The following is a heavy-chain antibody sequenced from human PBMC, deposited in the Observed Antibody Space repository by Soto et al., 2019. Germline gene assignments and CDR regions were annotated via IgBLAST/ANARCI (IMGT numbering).Heavy chain of an antibody. V-gene: IGHV3-11*01. J-gene: IGHJ6*01. CDR3: AREYCSSTSCYYYYGMDV. Sequence: PGGSLRLSCAASGFTFSDYYMSWIRQAPGKGLEWVSYISSSGSTIYYADSVKGRFTISRDNAKNSLYLQMNSLRAEDTAVYYCAREYCSSTSCYYYYGMDVWGQGTTVTVCS. CDR1: GFTFSDYY. CDR2: ISSSGSTI. D-gene: IGHD2-2*01.